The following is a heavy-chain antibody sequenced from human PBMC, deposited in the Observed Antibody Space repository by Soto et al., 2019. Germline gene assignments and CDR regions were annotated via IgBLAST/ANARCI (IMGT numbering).Heavy chain of an antibody. Sequence: SGPTLVNPTQTLTLTCSFSGFSLSTSGVGVGWIRQPPGKALEWLAFVYWDDDKRYSPSLKSRLTITKDTSKNQVVLTMTNMDPVDTATYYCAHRLVFYYYESGSYYFDYWGQGTLVTVSS. D-gene: IGHD3-10*01. CDR2: VYWDDDK. J-gene: IGHJ4*02. CDR1: GFSLSTSGVG. V-gene: IGHV2-5*02. CDR3: AHRLVFYYYESGSYYFDY.